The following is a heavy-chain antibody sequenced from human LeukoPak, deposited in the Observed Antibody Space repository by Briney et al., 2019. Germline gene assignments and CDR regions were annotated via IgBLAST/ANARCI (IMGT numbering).Heavy chain of an antibody. V-gene: IGHV3-7*03. D-gene: IGHD6-19*01. CDR2: IKQDGSEK. CDR3: AREYSSGWTDY. CDR1: GFTFSSCW. J-gene: IGHJ4*02. Sequence: PGGSLRLSCAASGFTFSSCWMSWVRQAPGKGLEWVANIKQDGSEKYYVDSVKGRFTISRDNAKNSLYLQVNSLRAEDTAVYYCAREYSSGWTDYWGQGTLVTVSS.